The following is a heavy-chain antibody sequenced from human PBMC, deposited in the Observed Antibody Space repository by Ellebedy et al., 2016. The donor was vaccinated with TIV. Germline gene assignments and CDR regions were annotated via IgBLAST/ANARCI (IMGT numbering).Heavy chain of an antibody. J-gene: IGHJ6*02. CDR3: ASASYSSSWYYYYGMDV. Sequence: GGSLRLSCAASGFTFSSYSMNWVRQAPGKGLEWVSYISSSSSTIYYADSVKGRFTISRANAKNSLYLQMNSLRDEDTAVYYCASASYSSSWYYYYGMDVWGQGTTVTVPS. D-gene: IGHD6-13*01. CDR1: GFTFSSYS. V-gene: IGHV3-48*02. CDR2: ISSSSSTI.